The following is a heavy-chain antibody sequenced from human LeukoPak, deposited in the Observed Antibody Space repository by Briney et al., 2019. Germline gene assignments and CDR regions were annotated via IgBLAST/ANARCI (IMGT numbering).Heavy chain of an antibody. CDR2: NSAYNGNT. D-gene: IGHD3-9*01. V-gene: IGHV1-18*01. CDR3: ARDILRTYDILTGYYLHNWFDP. Sequence: ALVKVSCKASGYTFTSYSISWVRQAPGQGLEWMGWNSAYNGNTNYAQKLQGRVTMTTDTPTSTAYMELRSLRSDDTAVYYCARDILRTYDILTGYYLHNWFDPWGQGTLVTVSS. CDR1: GYTFTSYS. J-gene: IGHJ5*02.